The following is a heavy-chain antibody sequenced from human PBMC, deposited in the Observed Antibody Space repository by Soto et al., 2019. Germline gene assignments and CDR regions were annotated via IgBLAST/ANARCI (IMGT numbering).Heavy chain of an antibody. Sequence: EVQLLESGGGLVQPGGSLRLSCAASGFTFSSYAMSWVRQAPGKGLDWVSAISGSGGITYYADSGKGRFTISRDNSKNTLYLQMNSLRAEDTAVYYCAKGDRYYYDSSGYLPFDYWGQGTLVTVSS. CDR1: GFTFSSYA. CDR3: AKGDRYYYDSSGYLPFDY. V-gene: IGHV3-23*01. J-gene: IGHJ4*02. D-gene: IGHD3-22*01. CDR2: ISGSGGIT.